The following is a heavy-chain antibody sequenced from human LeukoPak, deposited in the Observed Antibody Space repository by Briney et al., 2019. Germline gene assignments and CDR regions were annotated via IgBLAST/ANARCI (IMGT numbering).Heavy chain of an antibody. J-gene: IGHJ3*02. CDR2: IYSGGST. V-gene: IGHV3-66*01. CDR3: ARGAAFDI. Sequence: GGSLRLSCAASEVTVSNNYMSWVRQAPGKGLDWVSVIYSGGSTSYADSVKARFIISRDISKNTLYLQMNSLRAEDTAVYYCARGAAFDIWGQGTMVTVSS. CDR1: EVTVSNNY.